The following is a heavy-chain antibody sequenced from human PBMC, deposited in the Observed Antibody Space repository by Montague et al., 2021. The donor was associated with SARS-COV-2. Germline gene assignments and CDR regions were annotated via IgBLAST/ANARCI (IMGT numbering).Heavy chain of an antibody. Sequence: SETLSLTCTVSGGSISSYYWSWIRQPPGKGLEWIGYIYYSGSTNYNPSLKSRVTISVDTSKNQFSLKLSSVTAADTAVYYCARVFPRWLQFATYFDYWGQGTLVTVSS. D-gene: IGHD5-24*01. CDR1: GGSISSYY. V-gene: IGHV4-59*01. CDR3: ARVFPRWLQFATYFDY. J-gene: IGHJ4*02. CDR2: IYYSGST.